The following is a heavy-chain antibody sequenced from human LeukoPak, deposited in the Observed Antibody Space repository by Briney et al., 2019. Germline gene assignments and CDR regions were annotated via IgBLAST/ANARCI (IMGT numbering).Heavy chain of an antibody. J-gene: IGHJ6*02. Sequence: ASVKVSCKASGYTFTSYDINWVRQATGQGLEWTGWMNPNSGNTGYAQKFQGRATMTRNTSISTAYMELSSLRSEDTAVYYCARVHRTYYYYGMDVWGQGTTVTVSS. CDR3: ARVHRTYYYYGMDV. CDR1: GYTFTSYD. CDR2: MNPNSGNT. V-gene: IGHV1-8*01.